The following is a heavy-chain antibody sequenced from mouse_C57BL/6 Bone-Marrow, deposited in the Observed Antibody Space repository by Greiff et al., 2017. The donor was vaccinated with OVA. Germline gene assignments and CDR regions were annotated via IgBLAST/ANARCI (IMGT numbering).Heavy chain of an antibody. CDR1: GYTFTSYW. CDR3: ARGDYGYYYAMDY. Sequence: VQLQQSGAELVKPGASVKMSCKASGYTFTSYWITWVKQRPGQGLEWIGDIYPGSGSTNYNEKFKSKATLTVDTSSSTAYMQLSSLTSEDSAVYYCARGDYGYYYAMDYWGQGTSVTVSS. CDR2: IYPGSGST. J-gene: IGHJ4*01. D-gene: IGHD1-2*01. V-gene: IGHV1-55*01.